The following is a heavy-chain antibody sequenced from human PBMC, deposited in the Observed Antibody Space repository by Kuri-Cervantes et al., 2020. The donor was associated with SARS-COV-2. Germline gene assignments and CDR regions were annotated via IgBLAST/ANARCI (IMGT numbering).Heavy chain of an antibody. D-gene: IGHD3-3*01. CDR2: ISSNGGST. V-gene: IGHV3-64D*06. Sequence: GESLKISCAASGFTFSSYAMSWVRQAPGKGLEYVSAISSNGGSTYYAGSVKGRFTISRDNSKNTLYLQMSSLRSEDTAVYYCATDDSGVVTLGGMDVWGQGTTVTVSS. CDR1: GFTFSSYA. CDR3: ATDDSGVVTLGGMDV. J-gene: IGHJ6*02.